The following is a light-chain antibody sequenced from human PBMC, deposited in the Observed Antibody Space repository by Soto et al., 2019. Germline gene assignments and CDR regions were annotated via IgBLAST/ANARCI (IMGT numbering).Light chain of an antibody. Sequence: DIVMTQSPASLSVSPGEGVTLSCRASQSVGNDLAWYQQIAGQAPRLLIYGASTRATGVPARLSGSGSGTDFTLIISTLQSDDFAVYYCQQYYNWPPAWTFGQGTRVDIK. CDR1: QSVGND. CDR2: GAS. V-gene: IGKV3-15*01. CDR3: QQYYNWPPAWT. J-gene: IGKJ1*01.